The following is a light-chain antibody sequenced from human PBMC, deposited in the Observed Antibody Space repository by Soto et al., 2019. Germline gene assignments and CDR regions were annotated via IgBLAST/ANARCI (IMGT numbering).Light chain of an antibody. J-gene: IGKJ4*01. V-gene: IGKV3-20*01. CDR3: QQYGSSPLT. CDR2: GAS. Sequence: EIVLTQSPGTLSLSPGERATLSGRASQTVNSVYLAWYQQKPGQAPRLLIYGASSRATGIPDRFSGSGSGTDFTLTITRLEPEDFAVYYCQQYGSSPLTFGGGTKVEIK. CDR1: QTVNSVY.